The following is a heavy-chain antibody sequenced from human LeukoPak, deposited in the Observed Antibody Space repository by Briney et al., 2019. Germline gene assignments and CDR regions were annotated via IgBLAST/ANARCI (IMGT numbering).Heavy chain of an antibody. CDR1: GGSISSSSYY. D-gene: IGHD2-21*02. V-gene: IGHV4-61*02. CDR2: IYTSGST. Sequence: SETLSLTCTVSGGSISSSSYYWGWIRQPPGKGLEWIGRIYTSGSTNYNPSLKSRVTISVDTSKNQFSLKLSSVTAADTAVYYCARDRVVVVTAQPSYYYYYYMDVWGKGTTVTISS. J-gene: IGHJ6*03. CDR3: ARDRVVVVTAQPSYYYYYYMDV.